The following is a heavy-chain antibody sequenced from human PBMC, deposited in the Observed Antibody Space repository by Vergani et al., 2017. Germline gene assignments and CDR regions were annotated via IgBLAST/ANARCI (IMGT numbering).Heavy chain of an antibody. CDR3: ADLYGDDGFSPF. V-gene: IGHV3-64*04. CDR1: GFTFSTFN. CDR2: ISSDGKST. D-gene: IGHD2-21*01. J-gene: IGHJ4*02. Sequence: LESGGGLVQPGGSIRLSCFGSGFTFSTFNMHWVRQIPGKGLEYISGISSDGKSTNYAKSVKGRFIVTRDNSKNTVYLQINSLRAEDTAFYYCADLYGDDGFSPFWGQGTLVTVSS.